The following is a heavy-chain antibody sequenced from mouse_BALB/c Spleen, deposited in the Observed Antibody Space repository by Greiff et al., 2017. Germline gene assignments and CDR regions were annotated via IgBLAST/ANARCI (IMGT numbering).Heavy chain of an antibody. J-gene: IGHJ4*01. CDR3: ARKGYYSYAMDY. V-gene: IGHV5-17*02. CDR2: ISSGSSTI. D-gene: IGHD2-12*01. Sequence: EVKVEESGGGLVQPGGSRKLSCAASGFTFSSFGMHWVRQAPEKGLEWVAYISSGSSTIYYADTVKGRFTISRDNPKNTLFLQMTSLRSEDTAMYYCARKGYYSYAMDYWGQGTSVTVSS. CDR1: GFTFSSFG.